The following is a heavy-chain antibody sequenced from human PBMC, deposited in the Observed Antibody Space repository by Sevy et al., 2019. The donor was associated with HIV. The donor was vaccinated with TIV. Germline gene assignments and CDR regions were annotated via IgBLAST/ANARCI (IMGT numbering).Heavy chain of an antibody. CDR3: ARVDSSDIDY. Sequence: GGSLRLSCAASGFTFSSHWMSWVRQAPGKGLEWVANIKQDGSEKYYVDSVKGRFTISRDNAKNSLYLQMNSLRAEDTAVYYCARVDSSDIDYWGQGTLVTVSS. V-gene: IGHV3-7*01. CDR1: GFTFSSHW. J-gene: IGHJ4*02. D-gene: IGHD3-22*01. CDR2: IKQDGSEK.